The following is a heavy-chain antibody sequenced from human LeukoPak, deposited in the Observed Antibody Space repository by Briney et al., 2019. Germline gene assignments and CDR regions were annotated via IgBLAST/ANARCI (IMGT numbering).Heavy chain of an antibody. CDR1: GGSFSGYY. Sequence: PSETLSLTRAVYGGSFSGYYWSWIRQPPGKGLEWIGEINHSGSTNYNPSLKSRVTISVDTSKNQFSLKLSSVTAADTAVYYCARGAITMVRGPFDYWGQGTLVTVSS. V-gene: IGHV4-34*01. CDR3: ARGAITMVRGPFDY. D-gene: IGHD3-10*01. J-gene: IGHJ4*02. CDR2: INHSGST.